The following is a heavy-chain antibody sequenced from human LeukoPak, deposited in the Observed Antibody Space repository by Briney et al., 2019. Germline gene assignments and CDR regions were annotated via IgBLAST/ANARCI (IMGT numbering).Heavy chain of an antibody. CDR3: ARALKAVTTSPAAGY. CDR1: GYTFTGYY. CDR2: INPNSGGT. V-gene: IGHV1-2*02. D-gene: IGHD4-17*01. J-gene: IGHJ4*02. Sequence: VSVKVSCKASGYTFTGYYMHWVRQAPGQGLEWMGWINPNSGGTNYAQKFQGRVTMTRDTSISTAYMELSRLRSDDTAVYYCARALKAVTTSPAAGYWGQGTLVTVSS.